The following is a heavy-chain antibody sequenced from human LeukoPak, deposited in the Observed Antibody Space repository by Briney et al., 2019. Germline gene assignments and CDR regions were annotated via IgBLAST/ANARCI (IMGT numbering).Heavy chain of an antibody. V-gene: IGHV1-3*01. D-gene: IGHD6-13*01. Sequence: ASVKVSCKASGYIFINYAIHWVRQAPGQRLEWMGWINGGNGYTKYSQNFQGRVTITRDTSASTAYMELSSLRSEDTAVYYCAREHWVAAAGDTLRGFDYWGQGTLVTVSS. CDR2: INGGNGYT. J-gene: IGHJ4*02. CDR3: AREHWVAAAGDTLRGFDY. CDR1: GYIFINYA.